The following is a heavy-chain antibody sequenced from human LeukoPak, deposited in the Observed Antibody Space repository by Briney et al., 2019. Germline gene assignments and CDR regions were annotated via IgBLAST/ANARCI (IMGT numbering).Heavy chain of an antibody. V-gene: IGHV1-69*04. CDR1: GGTFSSYA. CDR3: AKHLAYCGGDCFPLDYYYYGMDV. CDR2: IIPILGIA. J-gene: IGHJ6*02. D-gene: IGHD2-21*02. Sequence: SVKVSCKASGGTFSSYAISWVRQAPGQGLEWMGRIIPILGIANYAQKFQGRVTITADKSTSTAYMELSSLRSEDTAVYYCAKHLAYCGGDCFPLDYYYYGMDVWGQGTTVTVSS.